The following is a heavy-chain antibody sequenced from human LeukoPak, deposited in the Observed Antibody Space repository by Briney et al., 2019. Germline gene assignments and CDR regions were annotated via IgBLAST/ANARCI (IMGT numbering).Heavy chain of an antibody. Sequence: GGSLRLSCAASGFTFSSYAMSWVRQAPGKGLEWVSAISGSGGSTYYADSVKGRFTVSRDNSKNTLYLQMNSLRAEDTAVYYCASPGYDILTPLDYWGQGTLVTVSS. V-gene: IGHV3-23*01. CDR1: GFTFSSYA. J-gene: IGHJ4*02. D-gene: IGHD3-9*01. CDR3: ASPGYDILTPLDY. CDR2: ISGSGGST.